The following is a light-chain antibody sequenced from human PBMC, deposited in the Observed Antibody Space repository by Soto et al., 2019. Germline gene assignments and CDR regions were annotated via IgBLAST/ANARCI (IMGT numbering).Light chain of an antibody. CDR3: QSYDSSLSGSVV. CDR2: GNS. CDR1: SSNIGAGYD. Sequence: QAVVTQPPSVSGATGQRVTISCTGSSSNIGAGYDVHWYQQLPGTAPKLLIYGNSNRPSGVPDRFSGSKSGTSASLAITGLQAEDEADYYCQSYDSSLSGSVVFGGGTKVTVL. V-gene: IGLV1-40*01. J-gene: IGLJ2*01.